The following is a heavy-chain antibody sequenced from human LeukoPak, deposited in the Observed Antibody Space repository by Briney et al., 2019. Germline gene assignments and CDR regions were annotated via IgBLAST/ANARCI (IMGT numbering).Heavy chain of an antibody. V-gene: IGHV3-53*01. J-gene: IGHJ2*01. CDR2: IYSGGSP. Sequence: GGSLRLSCAASGFTVRSSYMSWVRQAPGKGLEWVSVIYSGGSPDYADSAKGRFTISRENAKNSLYLQMNSLRAGDTAVYYCARAAYSSTWYSRYFDLWGRGTLVTVSS. D-gene: IGHD6-13*01. CDR3: ARAAYSSTWYSRYFDL. CDR1: GFTVRSSY.